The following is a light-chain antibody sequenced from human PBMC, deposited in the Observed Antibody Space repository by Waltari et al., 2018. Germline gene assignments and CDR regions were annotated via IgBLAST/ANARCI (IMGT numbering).Light chain of an antibody. Sequence: QSVLPQPPPVSGAPRQRVTISCSGSRTNIENNAVSWYQQVPGKAPKLLIYHDDLLPSGVSDRFSASKSGTSASLAISGLQSEDEADYYCAAWDDSLNGRVFGGGTKLTVL. CDR2: HDD. J-gene: IGLJ3*02. CDR3: AAWDDSLNGRV. CDR1: RTNIENNA. V-gene: IGLV1-36*01.